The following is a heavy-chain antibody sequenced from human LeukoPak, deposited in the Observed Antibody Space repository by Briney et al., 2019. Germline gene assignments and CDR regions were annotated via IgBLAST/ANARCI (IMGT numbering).Heavy chain of an antibody. J-gene: IGHJ4*02. CDR2: VKSDGSTT. CDR3: ARAFSGPDS. Sequence: PGGSLRLSCAASGFTFSSYAMSWVRQAPGKGLVWVSRVKSDGSTTVYADSVKGRFTISRDNVKNTVYLQMSSLRVEDTGVYYCARAFSGPDSWGQGTLVTVSS. D-gene: IGHD2/OR15-2a*01. CDR1: GFTFSSYA. V-gene: IGHV3-74*01.